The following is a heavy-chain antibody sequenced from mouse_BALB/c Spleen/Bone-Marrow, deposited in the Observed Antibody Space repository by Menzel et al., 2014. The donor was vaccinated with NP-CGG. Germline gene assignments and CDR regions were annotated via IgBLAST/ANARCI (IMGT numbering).Heavy chain of an antibody. Sequence: DVKLVESGGGLVQPGGSRKLSCAASGFTFSSFGMHWFRQAPEKGLEWVAYISSGSSTIYYADTVKGRFTISRDNPKNTLFLQMTSLRSEDTAMYYCAREGDYGNYWYFDVRGAGTTVTVSS. CDR1: GFTFSSFG. D-gene: IGHD2-1*01. CDR3: AREGDYGNYWYFDV. CDR2: ISSGSSTI. V-gene: IGHV5-17*02. J-gene: IGHJ1*01.